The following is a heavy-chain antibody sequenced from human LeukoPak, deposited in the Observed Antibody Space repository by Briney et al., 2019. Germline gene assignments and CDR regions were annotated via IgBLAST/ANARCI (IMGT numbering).Heavy chain of an antibody. CDR2: ISGSSGHT. J-gene: IGHJ4*02. V-gene: IGHV3-23*01. Sequence: GGSLRLSCAASGFTFSSYAMSWVRQAPGKGLEWVSAISGSSGHTYYADSVKGRFTINGDNSKNTLYLQMNSLKTEDTAIYYCAKHSGSNHFDYWGQGTLVTVSS. CDR3: AKHSGSNHFDY. CDR1: GFTFSSYA. D-gene: IGHD6-6*01.